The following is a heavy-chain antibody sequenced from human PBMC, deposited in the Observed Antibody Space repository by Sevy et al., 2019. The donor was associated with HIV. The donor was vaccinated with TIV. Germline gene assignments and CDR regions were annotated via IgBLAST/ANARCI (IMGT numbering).Heavy chain of an antibody. CDR2: IYHSGST. CDR3: ARDRGYCSGGSCYFLNWFDP. D-gene: IGHD2-15*01. V-gene: IGHV4-38-2*02. CDR1: GYSISSGYY. Sequence: SETLSLTCAVSGYSISSGYYWGWIRQPPGKGLEWIGSIYHSGSTYYNPSLKSRVTISVDTSKNQFSLKLSSVTAADTDVYYCARDRGYCSGGSCYFLNWFDPWGQGTLVTVSS. J-gene: IGHJ5*02.